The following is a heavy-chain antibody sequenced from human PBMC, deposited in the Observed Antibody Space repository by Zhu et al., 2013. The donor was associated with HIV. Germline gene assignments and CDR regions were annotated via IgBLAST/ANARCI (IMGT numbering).Heavy chain of an antibody. CDR3: ARETGNPLTP. J-gene: IGHJ4*02. CDR1: GGSFNDYF. D-gene: IGHD7-27*01. CDR2: INHSGNT. V-gene: IGHV4-34*01. Sequence: VQLQQWGAGLLKPSETLSLTCAVNGGSFNDYFWGWIRQSPGKGLEWIGEINHSGNTNYNPSLKSRVTISVDKSKNQFSLELSSVTAADTALYYCARETGNPLTPWGQGTLVHRLL.